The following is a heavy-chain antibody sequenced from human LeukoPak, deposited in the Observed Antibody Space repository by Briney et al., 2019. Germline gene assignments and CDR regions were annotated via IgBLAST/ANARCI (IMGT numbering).Heavy chain of an antibody. CDR3: ARVMTTVPYYYYYYMDV. J-gene: IGHJ6*03. CDR1: GGSISSSSYY. V-gene: IGHV4-39*07. D-gene: IGHD4-17*01. Sequence: SETLFLTCTVSGGSISSSSYYWGWIRQPPGKGLEWIGSIYYSGSTYYNPSLKSRVTISVDTSKNQFSLKLSSVTAADTAVYYCARVMTTVPYYYYYYMDVWGKGTTVTISS. CDR2: IYYSGST.